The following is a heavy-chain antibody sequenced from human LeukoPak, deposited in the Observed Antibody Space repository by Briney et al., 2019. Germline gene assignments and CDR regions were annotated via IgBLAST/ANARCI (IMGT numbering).Heavy chain of an antibody. V-gene: IGHV3-74*01. Sequence: AGGSLRLSCAASGFTVSTYWRHWVRRAPGKGRGWVSRINSDGSSTSYADSVKGRFTISRDNAKNTLYLEMNSLRAEDTAVYYCARPRQCYSTTSCANHFDYWGQGTLVTVSS. CDR2: INSDGSST. CDR3: ARPRQCYSTTSCANHFDY. CDR1: GFTVSTYW. D-gene: IGHD2-2*01. J-gene: IGHJ4*02.